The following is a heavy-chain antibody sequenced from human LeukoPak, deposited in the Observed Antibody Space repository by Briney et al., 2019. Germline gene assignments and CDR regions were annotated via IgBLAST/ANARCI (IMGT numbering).Heavy chain of an antibody. CDR3: ASSSGWGGGDY. J-gene: IGHJ4*02. CDR1: GGSISSSSYY. CDR2: IYYSGST. V-gene: IGHV4-39*01. D-gene: IGHD6-19*01. Sequence: SETLSLTCTVSGGSISSSSYYWGWIRQPPGKGLEWIGCIYYSGSTYYNPSLKSRVTISVDTSKNQFSLKLSSVTAADTAVYYCASSSGWGGGDYWGQGTLVTVSS.